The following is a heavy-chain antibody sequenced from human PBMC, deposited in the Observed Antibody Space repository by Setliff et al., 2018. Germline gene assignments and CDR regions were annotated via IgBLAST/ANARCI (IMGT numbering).Heavy chain of an antibody. CDR2: IRYDGSYE. D-gene: IGHD6-13*01. J-gene: IGHJ4*02. CDR3: AKSGIAAAGTAPFDY. Sequence: GGSLRLSCAASGFTVSSNDMSWVRQAPGKGLEWVGFIRYDGSYEYYADSVQGRFTISRDNSKNTLYLQMNSLRAEDTAMYYCAKSGIAAAGTAPFDYWGQGTLVTVSS. CDR1: GFTVSSND. V-gene: IGHV3-30*02.